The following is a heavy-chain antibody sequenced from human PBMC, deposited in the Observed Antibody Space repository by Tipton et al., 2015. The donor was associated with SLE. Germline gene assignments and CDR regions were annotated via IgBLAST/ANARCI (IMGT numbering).Heavy chain of an antibody. V-gene: IGHV4-59*01. CDR3: ARDRPGPYYYYYYMDV. D-gene: IGHD3-10*01. Sequence: TLSLTCTVSGGSISSYYWSWIRQPPGKGLEWIGYIYYSGSTNYNPSLKSRVTISVDTSKNQFSLKLSSVTAADAAVYYCARDRPGPYYYYYYMDVWGKGTTVTVSS. J-gene: IGHJ6*03. CDR1: GGSISSYY. CDR2: IYYSGST.